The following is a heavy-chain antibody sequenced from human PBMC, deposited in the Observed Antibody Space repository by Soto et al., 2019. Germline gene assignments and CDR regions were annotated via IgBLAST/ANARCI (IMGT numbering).Heavy chain of an antibody. CDR2: IYHTGRS. V-gene: IGHV4-4*02. CDR3: ARVEVPESSSWHPFDP. J-gene: IGHJ5*02. CDR1: GGSINNKNW. D-gene: IGHD6-13*01. Sequence: SETLSLTCSVSGGSINNKNWWTWLRQPPGKRLEWIGDIYHTGRSNYNPSLTSRVTMSVDKSKNQFSLKLTSVTAADTAVYYCARVEVPESSSWHPFDPWGQGTLVTVSS.